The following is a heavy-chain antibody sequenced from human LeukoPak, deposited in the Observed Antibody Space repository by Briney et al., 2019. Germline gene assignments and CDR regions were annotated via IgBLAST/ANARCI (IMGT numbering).Heavy chain of an antibody. CDR3: ARASGGSSGYYSTDY. CDR2: INPNSGGT. D-gene: IGHD3-22*01. V-gene: IGHV1-2*02. CDR1: GYTFTGYY. Sequence: ASVKVSSKASGYTFTGYYMHWVRQAPGQGLEWMGWINPNSGGTNYAQKFQGRVTMTRDTSISTAYMELSRLRSDDTAVYYCARASGGSSGYYSTDYWGQGTLVTVSS. J-gene: IGHJ4*02.